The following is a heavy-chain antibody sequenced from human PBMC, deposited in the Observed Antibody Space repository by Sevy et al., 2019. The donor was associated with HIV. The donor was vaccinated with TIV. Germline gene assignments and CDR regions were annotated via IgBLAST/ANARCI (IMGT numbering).Heavy chain of an antibody. CDR3: TTDPRWLRLSDYYYGMDV. Sequence: GGSLRLSCAASGFTFSNAWMSWVRQAPGKGLEWVGRIKSKTDGGTTDYAAPVKCRFTISRDDSKNTLYLQMNSLKTEDTAVYYCTTDPRWLRLSDYYYGMDVWGQGTTVTVSS. V-gene: IGHV3-15*01. J-gene: IGHJ6*02. CDR2: IKSKTDGGTT. CDR1: GFTFSNAW. D-gene: IGHD5-12*01.